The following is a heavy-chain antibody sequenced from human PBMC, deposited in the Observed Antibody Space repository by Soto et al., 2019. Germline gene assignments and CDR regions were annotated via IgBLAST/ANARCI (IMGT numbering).Heavy chain of an antibody. Sequence: SVKVSCKXSGGTFSSYAISWVRQAPGQGLEWMGGIIPIFGTANYAQKFQGRVTITADESTSTAYMELSSLRSEDTAVYYCAREEYYYDSSGYNHGPCDYWGQGTLVTVSS. J-gene: IGHJ4*02. CDR1: GGTFSSYA. CDR3: AREEYYYDSSGYNHGPCDY. D-gene: IGHD3-22*01. CDR2: IIPIFGTA. V-gene: IGHV1-69*13.